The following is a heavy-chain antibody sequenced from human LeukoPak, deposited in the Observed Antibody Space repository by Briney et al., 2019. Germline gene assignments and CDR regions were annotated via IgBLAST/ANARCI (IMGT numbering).Heavy chain of an antibody. CDR2: MNPNSGNT. CDR3: ARGGDYDILTGYFWIDYYYGMDV. CDR1: GYTFTSYD. J-gene: IGHJ6*02. D-gene: IGHD3-9*01. Sequence: ASVKVSCKASGYTFTSYDINWVRPATGQGLEWMGWMNPNSGNTGYAQKFQGRVTLTRNTSISTAYMELSSLRSEDTAVYYCARGGDYDILTGYFWIDYYYGMDVWGQGTTVTVSS. V-gene: IGHV1-8*01.